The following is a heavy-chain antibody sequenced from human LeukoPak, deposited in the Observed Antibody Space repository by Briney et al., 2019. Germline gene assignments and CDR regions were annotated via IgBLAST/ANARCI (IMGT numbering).Heavy chain of an antibody. CDR3: AGGAYYDFWSGYYTLRDYYYGMDV. J-gene: IGHJ6*02. CDR1: GGSISTYY. Sequence: SETLSLTCTVSGGSISTYYWSWIRQPPGKGLEWIGYIYYSGSTNYNPSLKSRVTISVDTSKNQFSLKLSSVTAADTAVYYCAGGAYYDFWSGYYTLRDYYYGMDVWGQGTTVTVSS. D-gene: IGHD3-3*01. V-gene: IGHV4-59*08. CDR2: IYYSGST.